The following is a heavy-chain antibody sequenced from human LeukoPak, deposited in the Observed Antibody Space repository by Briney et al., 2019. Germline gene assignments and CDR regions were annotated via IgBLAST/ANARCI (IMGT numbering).Heavy chain of an antibody. CDR2: ISAYNGNT. Sequence: GASVKVSCKASGYTFTSYGISWVRQAPGQGLEWMGWISAYNGNTNYAQKLQGRVTMTTDTSTSTAYMELRSLRSDDTAVYYCARDIPQYYYDSSGYLARFDPWGRGTLVTVSS. D-gene: IGHD3-22*01. J-gene: IGHJ5*02. CDR3: ARDIPQYYYDSSGYLARFDP. V-gene: IGHV1-18*01. CDR1: GYTFTSYG.